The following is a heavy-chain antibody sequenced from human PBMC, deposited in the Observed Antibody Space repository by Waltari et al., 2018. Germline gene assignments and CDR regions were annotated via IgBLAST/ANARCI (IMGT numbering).Heavy chain of an antibody. CDR1: GGTFSSYA. V-gene: IGHV1-69*10. Sequence: QVQLVQSGAEVKKPGSSVKVSCKASGGTFSSYAISWVRQAHGQGLEWMGGIIPILGIANYAQKFQGRVTITADKSTSTAYMELSSLRSEDTAVYYCAREYYYDSSGMGGFDYWGQGTLVTVSS. CDR3: AREYYYDSSGMGGFDY. D-gene: IGHD3-22*01. J-gene: IGHJ4*02. CDR2: IIPILGIA.